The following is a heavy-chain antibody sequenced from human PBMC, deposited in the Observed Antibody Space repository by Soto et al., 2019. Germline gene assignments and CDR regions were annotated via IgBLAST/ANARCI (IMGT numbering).Heavy chain of an antibody. Sequence: SETLSLTCSVSGSSISNYYWSWIRQPPGKGLEWIGYIYYIGSTDYNPSLKSRVTISVDTSKTQISLKLSSVTAADTAVYYCARQQRHGDYTHDWGQGVLVTVSS. CDR1: GSSISNYY. CDR3: ARQQRHGDYTHD. J-gene: IGHJ4*02. D-gene: IGHD4-17*01. CDR2: IYYIGST. V-gene: IGHV4-59*08.